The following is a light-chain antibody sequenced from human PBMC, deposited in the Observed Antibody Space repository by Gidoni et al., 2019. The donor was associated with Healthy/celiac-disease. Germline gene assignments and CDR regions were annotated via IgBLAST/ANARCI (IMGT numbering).Light chain of an antibody. CDR3: QQSYSTPWT. V-gene: IGKV1-39*01. CDR1: QSISSN. CDR2: AAS. J-gene: IGKJ1*01. Sequence: DIQMTQSPSSLSASVGDRVTITCRASQSISSNLNWYQQKPGKAPKLLIYAASSLQSGVPSKFSGSRSGTDFTLTISSLQPEDFVTYYCQQSYSTPWTFGQGTKVEIK.